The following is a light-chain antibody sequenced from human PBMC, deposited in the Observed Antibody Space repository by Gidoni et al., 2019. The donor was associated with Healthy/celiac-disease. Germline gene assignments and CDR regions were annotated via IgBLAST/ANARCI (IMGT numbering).Light chain of an antibody. CDR3: QQRSNWPPYT. J-gene: IGKJ2*01. CDR1: PSVSSH. V-gene: IGKV3-11*01. Sequence: IMLTQSPATLLLPPGERATLSCRASPSVSSHLAWYQQKPGQAPRLLIYDASTRATGIPARFSGSGSGTDFTLTISSLEPEDFAVYYCQQRSNWPPYTFGQGTKLEIK. CDR2: DAS.